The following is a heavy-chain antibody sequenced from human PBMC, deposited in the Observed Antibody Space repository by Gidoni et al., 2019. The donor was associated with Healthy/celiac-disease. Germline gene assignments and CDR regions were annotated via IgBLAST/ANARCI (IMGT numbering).Heavy chain of an antibody. V-gene: IGHV1-46*01. CDR1: GSTFTSSY. J-gene: IGHJ4*02. D-gene: IGHD3-10*01. CDR2: INPRGGST. CDR3: ARGSSTMVRGVIIDLYYFDD. Sequence: QVQLVQSGVEVKQPGASVKVSCKASGSTFTSSYMPWVRQAPGQGLEWMGIINPRGGSTSYAQKFQGRVTMTRDTSTSTVDMELSSLRSEDTAVYYGARGSSTMVRGVIIDLYYFDDWGQGTLVTVSS.